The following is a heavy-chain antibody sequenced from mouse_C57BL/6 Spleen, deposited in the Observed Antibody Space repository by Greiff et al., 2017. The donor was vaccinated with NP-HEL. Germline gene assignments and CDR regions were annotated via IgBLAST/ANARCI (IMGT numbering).Heavy chain of an antibody. D-gene: IGHD1-1*01. Sequence: EVKVLESGGDLVKPGGSLKLSCAASGFTFSSYGMSWVRQTPDKRLEWVATISRCGGYTYYPDSVKGRVTISRDNAKNTLYLQMSSLKSEDTAMDYCAIYGSSSHFDYWGQGTTLTVSS. J-gene: IGHJ2*01. CDR2: ISRCGGYT. V-gene: IGHV5-6*01. CDR3: AIYGSSSHFDY. CDR1: GFTFSSYG.